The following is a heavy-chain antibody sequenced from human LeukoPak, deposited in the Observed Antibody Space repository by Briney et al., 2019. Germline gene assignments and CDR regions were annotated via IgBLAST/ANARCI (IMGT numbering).Heavy chain of an antibody. CDR3: AREYYDSSGLDY. Sequence: PSETLSLTCAVSGASISRFSWGWIRQPPGKGLEWVGYVYYSGSTNYNPSLKSRVTMSADTSKNQFSLKLNSVTAADTAVYYCAREYYDSSGLDYWGQGTLVTVSS. CDR2: VYYSGST. J-gene: IGHJ4*02. CDR1: GASISRFS. D-gene: IGHD3-22*01. V-gene: IGHV4-59*01.